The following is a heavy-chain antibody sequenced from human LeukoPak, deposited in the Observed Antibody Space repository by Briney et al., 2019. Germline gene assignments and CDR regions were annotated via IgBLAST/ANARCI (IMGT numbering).Heavy chain of an antibody. CDR3: ARRPPGSTYFDY. V-gene: IGHV4-4*09. D-gene: IGHD1-1*01. J-gene: IGHJ4*02. CDR1: GGSISSYY. Sequence: SETLSLTCTVSGGSISSYYWSWIRQPPGKGPEWIGYIYTSGSTNYNPSLKSRVTISVDTSKNQFSLKLSSVTAADTAVYYCARRPPGSTYFDYWGQGTLVTVSS. CDR2: IYTSGST.